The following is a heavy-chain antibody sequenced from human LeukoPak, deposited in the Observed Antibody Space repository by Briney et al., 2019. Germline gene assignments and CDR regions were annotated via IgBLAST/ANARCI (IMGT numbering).Heavy chain of an antibody. V-gene: IGHV1-69*06. J-gene: IGHJ4*02. CDR1: GGTFSSYA. D-gene: IGHD6-19*01. CDR2: IIPIFGTA. Sequence: ASVKVSCKASGGTFSSYAISWVRQAPGQGLECMGGIIPIFGTANYAQKFQGRVTITADKSTSTAYMELSSLRSEDTAVYYCARDGLGGWFDYWGQGTLVTVSS. CDR3: ARDGLGGWFDY.